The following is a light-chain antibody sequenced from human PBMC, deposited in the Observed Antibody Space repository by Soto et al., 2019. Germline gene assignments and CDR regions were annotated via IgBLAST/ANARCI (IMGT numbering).Light chain of an antibody. J-gene: IGKJ1*01. Sequence: DIQMTQSPSTLSASVGDRVTITCRASQSASTFLAWYQQTPRQAPKLLIYDASTLQSGVPSRFSASGSGTEFALTISGLQPDDFAVYYCQQYNRYAVTFGQGTKVDIK. CDR1: QSASTF. CDR3: QQYNRYAVT. CDR2: DAS. V-gene: IGKV1-5*01.